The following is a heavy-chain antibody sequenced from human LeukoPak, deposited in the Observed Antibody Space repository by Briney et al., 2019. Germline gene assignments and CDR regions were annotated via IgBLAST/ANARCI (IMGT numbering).Heavy chain of an antibody. V-gene: IGHV4-4*07. CDR3: ARVKTAAGTAGAFDI. CDR2: IYTSGST. Sequence: SETLSLTCTVSGGSISSYYWSWIRQPAGKGLEWIGRIYTSGSTNYNPSLKSRVTMSVDTSKNQFSLKLSSVTAADTAVYYRARVKTAAGTAGAFDIWGQGTMVTVSS. CDR1: GGSISSYY. D-gene: IGHD6-13*01. J-gene: IGHJ3*02.